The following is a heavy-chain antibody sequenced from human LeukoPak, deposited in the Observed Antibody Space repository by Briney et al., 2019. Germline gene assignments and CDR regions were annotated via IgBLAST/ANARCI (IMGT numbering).Heavy chain of an antibody. CDR3: ARDLTTMVADDTFDI. CDR1: GYTFTSYT. CDR2: INTNTGNP. D-gene: IGHD4/OR15-4a*01. J-gene: IGHJ3*02. Sequence: ASVKVSCKASGYTFTSYTMNWVRQAPGQGLEWMGWINTNTGNPTYAQDFTGRFVFSLDTSVSTTYLQISSLKAEDTAVYYCARDLTTMVADDTFDIWGQGTMVTVSS. V-gene: IGHV7-4-1*02.